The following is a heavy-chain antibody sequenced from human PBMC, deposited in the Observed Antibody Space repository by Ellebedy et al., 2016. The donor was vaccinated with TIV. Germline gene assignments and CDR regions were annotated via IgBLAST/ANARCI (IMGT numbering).Heavy chain of an antibody. D-gene: IGHD4-17*01. Sequence: GESLKISXAASGFTSSTYWMSWVRQAPGKGLEWVANINQDGSAEYYVDSVKGRFTISRDNAKYSLYLQMNSLRAEDTAVYYCARDPYGDYYFDHWGRGTLVTVSS. CDR3: ARDPYGDYYFDH. CDR2: INQDGSAE. J-gene: IGHJ4*02. CDR1: GFTSSTYW. V-gene: IGHV3-7*01.